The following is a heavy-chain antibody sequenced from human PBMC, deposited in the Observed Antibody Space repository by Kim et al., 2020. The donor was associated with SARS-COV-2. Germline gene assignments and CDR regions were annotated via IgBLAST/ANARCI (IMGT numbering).Heavy chain of an antibody. CDR3: AKAPSEKSLWFGELSYYFDY. CDR2: ISGSGGST. CDR1: GFTFSSYA. D-gene: IGHD3-10*01. Sequence: GGSLRLSCAASGFTFSSYAMSWVRQAPGKGPEWVSAISGSGGSTYYADSVKGRFTISRDNSKNTLYLQMNSLRAEDTAVYYCAKAPSEKSLWFGELSYYFDYWGQGTLVTVSS. J-gene: IGHJ4*02. V-gene: IGHV3-23*01.